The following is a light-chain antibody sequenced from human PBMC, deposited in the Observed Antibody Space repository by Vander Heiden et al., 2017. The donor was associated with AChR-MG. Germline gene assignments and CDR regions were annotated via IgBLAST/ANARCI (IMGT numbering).Light chain of an antibody. CDR1: SSDVGRYKY. CDR3: CSYAGNYYCV. J-gene: IGLJ3*02. V-gene: IGLV2-11*01. CDR2: DVT. Sequence: QSALTQPHSVSGSPGQSVTISCTGTSSDVGRYKYVSWYQHHPGKAPKLSSYDVTKRPSQVRDRVSGSKSGNTASLTISGLQAEDEAYYDCCSYAGNYYCVFGGGTKLTVL.